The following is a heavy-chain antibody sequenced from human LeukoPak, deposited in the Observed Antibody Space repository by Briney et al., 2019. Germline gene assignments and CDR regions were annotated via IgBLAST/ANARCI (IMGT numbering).Heavy chain of an antibody. D-gene: IGHD1-1*01. CDR1: GFTFSNAW. V-gene: IGHV3-15*01. Sequence: KPGGSLRLSCTASGFTFSNAWMSWVRQAPGKGLEWVGRIKSKTDGGTMDLAAPVKGRFTISRDNSKNTLYLQMNSLRAEDTAVYYCAKVLEPYYYGMDVWGQGTTVTVSS. J-gene: IGHJ6*02. CDR3: AKVLEPYYYGMDV. CDR2: IKSKTDGGTM.